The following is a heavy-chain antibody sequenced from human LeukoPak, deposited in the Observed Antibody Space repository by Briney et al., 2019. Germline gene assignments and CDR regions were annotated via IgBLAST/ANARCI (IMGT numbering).Heavy chain of an antibody. CDR3: ARGLRRYGSGRPPFDP. CDR1: GYTLTELS. Sequence: ASVKVSCKVSGYTLTELSMHWVRQATGQGLEWMGWMNPNSGNTGYAQKFQGRVTMTRNTSISTAYMELSSLRSEDTAVYYCARGLRRYGSGRPPFDPWGQGTLVTVSS. J-gene: IGHJ5*02. D-gene: IGHD3-10*01. V-gene: IGHV1-8*01. CDR2: MNPNSGNT.